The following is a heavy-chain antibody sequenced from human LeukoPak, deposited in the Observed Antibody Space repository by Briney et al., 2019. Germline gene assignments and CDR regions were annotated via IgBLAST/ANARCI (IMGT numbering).Heavy chain of an antibody. CDR2: INPNSGGT. V-gene: IGHV1-2*02. CDR3: AREYSSGWPLPYYFDY. J-gene: IGHJ4*02. CDR1: GYTFTGYY. D-gene: IGHD6-19*01. Sequence: GASVKVSCKASGYTFTGYYMHWVRQAPGQGLEWMGWINPNSGGTNYAQKFQGRVTMTRDTSISTAYMVLSRLRSDDTAVYYCAREYSSGWPLPYYFDYWGQGTLVTVSS.